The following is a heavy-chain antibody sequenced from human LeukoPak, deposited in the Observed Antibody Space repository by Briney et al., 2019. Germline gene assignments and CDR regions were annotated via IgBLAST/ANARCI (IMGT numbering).Heavy chain of an antibody. CDR3: ARGSGWYRGNYFDY. V-gene: IGHV3-53*01. Sequence: GGSLRLSCAASGFTVSSNYMSWVRQAPGKGLEWVSVIYSGGSTYYADSVKGRFTISRDNSKNTLYLQMNSLRAEDTAVYYCARGSGWYRGNYFDYWGQGTLVTVSS. CDR2: IYSGGST. D-gene: IGHD6-19*01. CDR1: GFTVSSNY. J-gene: IGHJ4*02.